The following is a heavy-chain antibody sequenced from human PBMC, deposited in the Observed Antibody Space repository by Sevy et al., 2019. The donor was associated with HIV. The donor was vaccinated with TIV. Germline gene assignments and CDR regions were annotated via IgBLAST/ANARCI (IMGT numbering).Heavy chain of an antibody. CDR1: GFTFSSYA. Sequence: GGSLRLSCSASGFTFSSYAMHWDRQAPGKGLEYVSAISSNGGSTYYAYSVKGRFTISRDNSKNTLYLQMSSLRAEDTAVYYCKVVPAAFDIWGQGTMVTVSS. V-gene: IGHV3-64D*06. D-gene: IGHD2-2*01. CDR3: KVVPAAFDI. J-gene: IGHJ3*02. CDR2: ISSNGGST.